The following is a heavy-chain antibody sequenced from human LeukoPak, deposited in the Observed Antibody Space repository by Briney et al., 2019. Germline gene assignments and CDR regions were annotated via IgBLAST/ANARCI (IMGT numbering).Heavy chain of an antibody. Sequence: GGPLRLSCAASGFTFSSYWMSWVRQAPGKGLEWVANIKQDGSEKYYVDSVKGRFTISRDNAKNSLYLQMNSLRAEDTAVYYCARDRYCSSTSCYRRVAFDIWGQGTMVTVSS. CDR1: GFTFSSYW. V-gene: IGHV3-7*01. CDR2: IKQDGSEK. D-gene: IGHD2-2*01. CDR3: ARDRYCSSTSCYRRVAFDI. J-gene: IGHJ3*02.